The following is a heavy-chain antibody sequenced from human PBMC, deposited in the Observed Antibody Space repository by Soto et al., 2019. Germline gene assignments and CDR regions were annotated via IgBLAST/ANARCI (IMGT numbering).Heavy chain of an antibody. Sequence: QVQLVQSGAEVKKPGASVKVSCKASGYTFTSYGISWVRQAPGQGLEWMGGISAYNGNTNYAQKLQGRVTMTTDTSTSTAYMELRSLRSDDTAVYYCAKPLYGDYFYYGMDVWGQGTTVTVSS. CDR2: ISAYNGNT. CDR3: AKPLYGDYFYYGMDV. V-gene: IGHV1-18*01. D-gene: IGHD3-3*01. J-gene: IGHJ6*02. CDR1: GYTFTSYG.